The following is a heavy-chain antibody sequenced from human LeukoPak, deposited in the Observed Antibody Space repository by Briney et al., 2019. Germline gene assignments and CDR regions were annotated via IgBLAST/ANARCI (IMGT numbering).Heavy chain of an antibody. V-gene: IGHV3-74*01. CDR3: ARGHYFGSESHYNY. CDR1: GFTFSSYW. CDR2: IDSVGSEI. Sequence: GGSLRLSCAASGFTFSSYWMHWVRQAPGKGLVWVSRIDSVGSEINYADSVKDRFTIFRDNAKNTLYLQMNSLGAEDTAVYYCARGHYFGSESHYNYWGRGTLVTVSS. D-gene: IGHD3-10*01. J-gene: IGHJ4*02.